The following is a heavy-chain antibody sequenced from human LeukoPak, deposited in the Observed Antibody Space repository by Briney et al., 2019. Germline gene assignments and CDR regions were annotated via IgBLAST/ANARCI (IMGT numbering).Heavy chain of an antibody. CDR2: IFYIGST. V-gene: IGHV4-59*01. CDR3: ARDRIAARELDY. D-gene: IGHD6-6*01. CDR1: GGSIGSYY. J-gene: IGHJ4*02. Sequence: SETLSLTCTVSGGSIGSYYWSWIRQPPGKGLEWIGYIFYIGSTNYNPSLKSRVTISLDTSKNQSSLKLSSVTAADTAIYYCARDRIAARELDYWGQGTLVTVSS.